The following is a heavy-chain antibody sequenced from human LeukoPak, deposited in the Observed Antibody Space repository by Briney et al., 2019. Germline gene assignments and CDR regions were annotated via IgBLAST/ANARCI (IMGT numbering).Heavy chain of an antibody. CDR2: IYYSGST. CDR1: GGSISSFY. V-gene: IGHV4-59*01. J-gene: IGHJ2*01. Sequence: SETLSLTCTVSGGSISSFYWSWIRQPPGKGLEWIGYIYYSGSTNYNPSLKSRVTISVDTSKNQFSLKLSSVTATDTAVYYCARDTGHWYFDLWGRGTLVTVSS. D-gene: IGHD4-17*01. CDR3: ARDTGHWYFDL.